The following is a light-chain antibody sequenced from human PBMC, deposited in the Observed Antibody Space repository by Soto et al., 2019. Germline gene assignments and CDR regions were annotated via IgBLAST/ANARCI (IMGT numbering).Light chain of an antibody. V-gene: IGLV1-40*01. CDR1: SSNIGADYD. CDR2: ANI. Sequence: QSVLTQPPSVSGAPGQRVTISCTGSSSNIGADYDIHWYQHLPGTAPKLLIYANINRPSGVPDRFSGSKSGTAASLAITELQAEDESDYYYHSYDSSLSGWMFGGGTKLTVL. J-gene: IGLJ3*02. CDR3: HSYDSSLSGWM.